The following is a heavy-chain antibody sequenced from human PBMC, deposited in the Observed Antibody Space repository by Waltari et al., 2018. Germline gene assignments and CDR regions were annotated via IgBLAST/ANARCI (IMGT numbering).Heavy chain of an antibody. D-gene: IGHD2-21*02. CDR3: AKDRGGVTHDAFDI. Sequence: QVQLVESGGGVVQPGGSLRLSCGASGFTFSSYGMHWVRQAPGKGLEWVAFIRYDGSNKYYADSVKGRFTISRDNSKNTLYLQMNSLRAEDTAVYYCAKDRGGVTHDAFDIWGQGTMVTVSS. CDR2: IRYDGSNK. V-gene: IGHV3-30*02. J-gene: IGHJ3*02. CDR1: GFTFSSYG.